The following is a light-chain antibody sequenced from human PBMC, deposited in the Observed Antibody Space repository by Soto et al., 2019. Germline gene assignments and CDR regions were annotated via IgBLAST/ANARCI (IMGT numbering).Light chain of an antibody. CDR3: QQYYTSPLT. CDR1: QSVLYSSNNKNY. Sequence: DIVMTQSPDSLAVSLGERATINCKSSQSVLYSSNNKNYLAWYQQKPGQPPTLIIYWASTRESGVPDRFSGSWSGTDFTLTISILQAEDVAVYYCQQYYTSPLTFGQGTRLEIK. CDR2: WAS. V-gene: IGKV4-1*01. J-gene: IGKJ5*01.